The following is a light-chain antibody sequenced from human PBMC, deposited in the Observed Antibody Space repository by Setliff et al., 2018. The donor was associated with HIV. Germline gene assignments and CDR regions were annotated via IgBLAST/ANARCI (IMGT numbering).Light chain of an antibody. J-gene: IGLJ1*01. Sequence: QPASVSGSPGQSITISCTGTTSDVGGYNYVSWYQQHPGKAPKLIIYEVKNRPSGVSNRFSGSKSDNTASLTISGLQAEDEADYFCSSFTTTTTLVFGTGTKGTVL. CDR1: TSDVGGYNY. CDR2: EVK. V-gene: IGLV2-14*01. CDR3: SSFTTTTTLV.